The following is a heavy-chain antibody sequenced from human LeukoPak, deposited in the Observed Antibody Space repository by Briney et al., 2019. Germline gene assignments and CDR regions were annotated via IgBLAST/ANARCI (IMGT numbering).Heavy chain of an antibody. CDR3: ARGGNGWYFDL. CDR1: GASLRGSY. Sequence: SETLSLTCAVQGASLRGSYWSWIRQPPGKGLQWVGQIDHSGSTHSIPSLKSRVTISLDTSQSQVSLKVNSVTAADTAVYFCARGGNGWYFDLWGRGTLVTVSS. J-gene: IGHJ2*01. CDR2: IDHSGST. D-gene: IGHD1-14*01. V-gene: IGHV4-34*01.